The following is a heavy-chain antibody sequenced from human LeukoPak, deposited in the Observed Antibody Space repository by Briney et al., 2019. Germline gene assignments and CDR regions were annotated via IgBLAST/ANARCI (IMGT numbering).Heavy chain of an antibody. D-gene: IGHD2-15*01. V-gene: IGHV3-33*01. J-gene: IGHJ4*02. CDR1: GFTFSSYG. CDR3: ARVIGWSLFDC. CDR2: IWYDGSKE. Sequence: PGGSLRLSCAASGFTFSSYGMHWVRQAPGKGLEWVAVIWYDGSKEYLADSVKGRFTISRDNSKNTVYLQTNSLKTEDTAVYYCARVIGWSLFDCWGQGTLATVSS.